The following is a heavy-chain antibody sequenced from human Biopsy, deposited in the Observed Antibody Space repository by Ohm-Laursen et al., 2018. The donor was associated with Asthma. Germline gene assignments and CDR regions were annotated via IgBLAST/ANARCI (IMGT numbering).Heavy chain of an antibody. V-gene: IGHV3-15*01. Sequence: SLRLSCTASGFTFSNAWMSWVRQAPGKGLEWVGRIKSKTDGGTTDYAAPVKGRFTISRDDSKNTLYLQMNSLKTEDTAVYYCTSDALMYSSADYGGQGTLVTVSS. CDR2: IKSKTDGGTT. CDR1: GFTFSNAW. J-gene: IGHJ4*02. D-gene: IGHD2-8*01. CDR3: TSDALMYSSADY.